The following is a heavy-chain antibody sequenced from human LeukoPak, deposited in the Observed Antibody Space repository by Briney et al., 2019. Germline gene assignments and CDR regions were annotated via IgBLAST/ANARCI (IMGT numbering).Heavy chain of an antibody. D-gene: IGHD5-18*01. Sequence: SETLSLTCTVSDDSISRYSWSWIRQPPGRGLEWVGQVYHSGDTDYNPSLQSRVTMSVHTSKNLFCLNLTSVTAADTAVYCCARNAQRQGGLGYTYGHWYFALWGRGTLVTVSS. V-gene: IGHV4-59*01. J-gene: IGHJ2*01. CDR1: DDSISRYS. CDR2: VYHSGDT. CDR3: ARNAQRQGGLGYTYGHWYFAL.